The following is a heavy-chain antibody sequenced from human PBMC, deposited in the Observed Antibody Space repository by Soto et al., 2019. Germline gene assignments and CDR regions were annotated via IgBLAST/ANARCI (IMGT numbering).Heavy chain of an antibody. Sequence: SETLSLTCDVSGYSLSSGYYWGWIRQPPGKGLEWIGGVYHSGRSQYDPSLKTRVTISVDTYENQFSLKLTSVTAADTAVYYCARISTHQYENSGYYSPTYYFDSWSQGSLVTLSS. CDR3: ARISTHQYENSGYYSPTYYFDS. D-gene: IGHD3-3*01. V-gene: IGHV4-38-2*01. CDR2: VYHSGRS. CDR1: GYSLSSGYY. J-gene: IGHJ4*02.